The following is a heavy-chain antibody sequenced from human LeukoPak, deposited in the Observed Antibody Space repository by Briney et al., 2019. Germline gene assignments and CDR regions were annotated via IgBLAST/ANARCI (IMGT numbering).Heavy chain of an antibody. D-gene: IGHD3-22*01. Sequence: ASVKVSCKASGYTFTGYYMHWVRQAPGQGLEWMGWINPNSGGTNYAQKLHAWVTMTRDTSISTAYMELTRLRSDDTAVYYCARVGSGYYGPRGAFDIWGQGTMVTVSS. V-gene: IGHV1-2*04. CDR2: INPNSGGT. J-gene: IGHJ3*02. CDR1: GYTFTGYY. CDR3: ARVGSGYYGPRGAFDI.